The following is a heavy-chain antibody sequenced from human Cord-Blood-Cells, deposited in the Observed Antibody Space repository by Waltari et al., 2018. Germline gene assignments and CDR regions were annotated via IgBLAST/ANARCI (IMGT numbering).Heavy chain of an antibody. Sequence: QVQLQQWGAGLLKPSETLSLTCAVYGGSFSGYYWSWIRQPPGKGLGWIREINHSGRTNYNPSLKSRVTISVDTSKNQCSRKVRSVTAAETAVYYCARSWFGELWGQGTLVTVSS. CDR1: GGSFSGYY. CDR3: ARSWFGEL. V-gene: IGHV4-34*01. J-gene: IGHJ4*02. D-gene: IGHD3-10*01. CDR2: INHSGRT.